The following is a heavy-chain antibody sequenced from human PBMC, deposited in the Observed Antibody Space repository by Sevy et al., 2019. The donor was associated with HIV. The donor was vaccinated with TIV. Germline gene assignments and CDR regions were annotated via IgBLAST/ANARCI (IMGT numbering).Heavy chain of an antibody. V-gene: IGHV3-53*01. CDR3: ARGGAIAAAVHYYYGMDV. CDR2: IYRGGNT. CDR1: GFTVSSNY. Sequence: GGSLRLSCAASGFTVSSNYMSWVRQAPGKGLEWVSVIYRGGNTHYADSVKGRFTISRDNSKNTLYLQMNSLRAEDTAVYYCARGGAIAAAVHYYYGMDVWGQRTTVTVSS. D-gene: IGHD6-13*01. J-gene: IGHJ6*02.